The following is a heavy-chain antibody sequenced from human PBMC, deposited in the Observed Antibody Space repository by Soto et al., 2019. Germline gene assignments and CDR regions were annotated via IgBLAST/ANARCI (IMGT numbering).Heavy chain of an antibody. J-gene: IGHJ3*02. D-gene: IGHD2-2*01. CDR2: INPNSGGT. CDR1: GYTFTGYY. V-gene: IGHV1-2*04. CDR3: ARGSGIVVVPAAIFRAFDI. Sequence: ASVKVSCKASGYTFTGYYMHWVRQAPGQGLEWMGWINPNSGGTNYAQKFQGWVTMTRDTSISTAYMEQSRLRSDDTAVYYCARGSGIVVVPAAIFRAFDIWGQGTMVTVSS.